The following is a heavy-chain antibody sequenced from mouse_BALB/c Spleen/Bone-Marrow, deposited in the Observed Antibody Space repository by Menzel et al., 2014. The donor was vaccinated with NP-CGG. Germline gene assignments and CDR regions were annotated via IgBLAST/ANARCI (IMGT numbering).Heavy chain of an antibody. J-gene: IGHJ4*01. CDR1: GYAFSNYW. CDR3: ASRGDYSYAMVY. CDR2: IYPGDTDI. V-gene: IGHV1-80*01. Sequence: QVQLQQSGAELVRPGSSVKISCKASGYAFSNYWMNWVKQRPGQGLEWIGQIYPGDTDIHYNGKFKGKATLTADKSSSTAYMQLSSLTSEDSAVYFCASRGDYSYAMVYWGQGASATVSS. D-gene: IGHD1-1*01.